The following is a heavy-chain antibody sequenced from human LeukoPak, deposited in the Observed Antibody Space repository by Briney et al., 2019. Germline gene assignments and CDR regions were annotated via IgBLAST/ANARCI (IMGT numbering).Heavy chain of an antibody. CDR3: ARGFRRDFRDFDFERYFDY. J-gene: IGHJ4*02. Sequence: ASVKLSCKASGYIVTSYDITWLRQATGQGLEWMGWMNPNSGNTGYAQKFEGRVTMTRNTSINTAYMELSSLRSEDTAVYYCARGFRRDFRDFDFERYFDYWGQGTLVTVSS. V-gene: IGHV1-8*01. D-gene: IGHD3-9*01. CDR1: GYIVTSYD. CDR2: MNPNSGNT.